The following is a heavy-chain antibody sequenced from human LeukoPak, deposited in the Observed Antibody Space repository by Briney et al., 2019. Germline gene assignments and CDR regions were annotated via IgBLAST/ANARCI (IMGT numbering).Heavy chain of an antibody. J-gene: IGHJ4*02. Sequence: GGSLRLSCAASGFTFSSYAMSWVRQAPGKGLEWVSAISGSGGSTYYADSVKGRFTISRDNSENTVFLQMNNLRADDTAVYYCAKPSLRDILTGYYSRLFYFDYWGQGTLVLVSS. D-gene: IGHD3-9*01. V-gene: IGHV3-23*01. CDR1: GFTFSSYA. CDR3: AKPSLRDILTGYYSRLFYFDY. CDR2: ISGSGGST.